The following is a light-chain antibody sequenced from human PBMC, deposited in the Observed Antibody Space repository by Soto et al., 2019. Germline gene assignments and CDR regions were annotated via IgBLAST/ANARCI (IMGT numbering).Light chain of an antibody. CDR3: QQYDDWYT. CDR2: GAS. CDR1: QSVRAN. J-gene: IGKJ2*01. V-gene: IGKV3-15*01. Sequence: VVMTQSPATLSVSPGERATLSCRASQSVRANLAWYRQKPGQAPSLLIYGASTRAPGVPARFSGSGSGTEFTLTISSLQSEDSAVYFCQQYDDWYTFAQGTKLEIK.